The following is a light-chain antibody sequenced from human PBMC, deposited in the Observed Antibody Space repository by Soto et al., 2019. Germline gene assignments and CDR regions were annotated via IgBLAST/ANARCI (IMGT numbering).Light chain of an antibody. Sequence: DIVMTQSPLSLPVTPGEPASISCRPSQSLLHSNGFHFLDWYLQKPGQSPQLLIYWGSYRASGVPDRFGGTVSGTDFTLTISRVEAEDVGIYYCMQPLHTPYTFGQGTKLEIK. V-gene: IGKV2-28*01. CDR1: QSLLHSNGFHF. J-gene: IGKJ2*01. CDR3: MQPLHTPYT. CDR2: WGS.